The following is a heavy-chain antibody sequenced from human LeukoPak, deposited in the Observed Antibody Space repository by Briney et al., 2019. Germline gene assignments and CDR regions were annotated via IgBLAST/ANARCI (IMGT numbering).Heavy chain of an antibody. CDR1: GGSFSGYY. J-gene: IGHJ4*02. CDR3: ASRSNIVVVPAANPFDY. CDR2: INHSGST. Sequence: SETLSLTCAVYGGSFSGYYWSWIRQPPGKGLEWIGEINHSGSTNYNPPLKSRVTISVDTSKNQFSLKLSSVTAADTAVYYCASRSNIVVVPAANPFDYWGQGTLVTVSS. V-gene: IGHV4-34*01. D-gene: IGHD2-2*01.